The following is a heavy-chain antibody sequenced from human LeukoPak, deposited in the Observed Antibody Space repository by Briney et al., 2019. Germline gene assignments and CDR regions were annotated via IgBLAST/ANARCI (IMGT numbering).Heavy chain of an antibody. CDR3: ASGWLQVYYYGMDV. CDR1: GGSISSSSYY. V-gene: IGHV4-39*01. CDR2: IYYSGST. J-gene: IGHJ6*02. D-gene: IGHD5-24*01. Sequence: SSETLSLTCTVSGGSISSSSYYWGWIRQPPGKGLEWIGCIYYSGSTYYNPSLKSRVTISVDTSKNQFSLKLSSVTAADTAVYYCASGWLQVYYYGMDVWGQGTTVTVSS.